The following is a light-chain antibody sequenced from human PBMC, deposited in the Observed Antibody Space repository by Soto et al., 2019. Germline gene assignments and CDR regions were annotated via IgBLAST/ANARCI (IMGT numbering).Light chain of an antibody. CDR1: QPIRNNY. Sequence: ETELTQSPVTLYSSPGERATLSCRASQPIRNNYLAWYQHKPGRSPRLLIYGAFTSAPGMSARFSGSGSGTDFTLTISRLEPDDFAVYYCQQYGVSPRFGGGTRVEIK. V-gene: IGKV3-20*01. J-gene: IGKJ4*02. CDR2: GAF. CDR3: QQYGVSPR.